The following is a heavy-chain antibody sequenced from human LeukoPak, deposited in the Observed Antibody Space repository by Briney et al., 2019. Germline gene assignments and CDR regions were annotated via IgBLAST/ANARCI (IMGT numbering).Heavy chain of an antibody. Sequence: SETLSLTCTVSGGSISSYYWSWIRQPAGKGLEWIGRLSSSGTTNYNTSLKSRVTMSVDTSTNQLSLNLTSVTAADTAVYYCAREVSGSDYYRAYDYWGQGTLVTVSS. D-gene: IGHD3-3*01. J-gene: IGHJ4*02. CDR1: GGSISSYY. V-gene: IGHV4-4*07. CDR2: LSSSGTT. CDR3: AREVSGSDYYRAYDY.